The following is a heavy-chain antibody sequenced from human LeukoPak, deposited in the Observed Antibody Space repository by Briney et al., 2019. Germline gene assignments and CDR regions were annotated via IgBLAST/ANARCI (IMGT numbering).Heavy chain of an antibody. CDR3: ARDWIPYCGGDCYSSLDP. J-gene: IGHJ5*02. CDR1: GYTFTSYY. V-gene: IGHV1-46*01. Sequence: ASVKVSCKASGYTFTSYYMHWVRQAPGQGLEWMGIINPSGGSTSYAQKFQGRVTMTRDTSTSTVYMELSSLRSEDTAVYYCARDWIPYCGGDCYSSLDPWGQGTLVTVSS. D-gene: IGHD2-21*02. CDR2: INPSGGST.